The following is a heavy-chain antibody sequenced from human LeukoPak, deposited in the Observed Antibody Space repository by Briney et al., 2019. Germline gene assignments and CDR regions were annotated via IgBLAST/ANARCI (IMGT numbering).Heavy chain of an antibody. D-gene: IGHD2/OR15-2a*01. CDR1: GFTFSGYW. Sequence: PGGSLRLSCAASGFTFSGYWMHWVRQAPGKGLVWVSRINSDGSSTTYADSVKGRFTISRDNAKNTLYLQMNNLRAEDTAMYYCARAIGLDFDFWGQGTLVTVSS. V-gene: IGHV3-74*01. J-gene: IGHJ4*02. CDR2: INSDGSST. CDR3: ARAIGLDFDF.